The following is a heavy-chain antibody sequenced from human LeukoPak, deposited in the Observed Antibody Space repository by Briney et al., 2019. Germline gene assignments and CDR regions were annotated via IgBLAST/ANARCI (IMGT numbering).Heavy chain of an antibody. Sequence: GGSLRLSCAASGFTFGTYWMNWVRQAPGKGLEWVASINPDGSEKYDVDSVKGRFTISRDNAKNSLYLQMNGLRAEDTAVYYCAGSGSYWNSRAYFDYWGQGSLVIVS. J-gene: IGHJ4*02. D-gene: IGHD3-10*01. CDR2: INPDGSEK. CDR1: GFTFGTYW. CDR3: AGSGSYWNSRAYFDY. V-gene: IGHV3-7*01.